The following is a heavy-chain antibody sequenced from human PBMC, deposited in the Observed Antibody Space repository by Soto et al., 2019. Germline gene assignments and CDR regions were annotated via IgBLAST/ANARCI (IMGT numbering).Heavy chain of an antibody. D-gene: IGHD2-15*01. J-gene: IGHJ5*02. CDR1: GFTFSDYY. Sequence: PGGSLRLSCXASGFTFSDYYMSWIRQAPGKGLEWLSSISSSGDAIYYADSVKGRFTISRDNAKNSVYLQMNSLRAEDTAVYYCARDRVLVVGPTRIDLHWFDPWGQGTLVTVSS. V-gene: IGHV3-11*01. CDR3: ARDRVLVVGPTRIDLHWFDP. CDR2: ISSSGDAI.